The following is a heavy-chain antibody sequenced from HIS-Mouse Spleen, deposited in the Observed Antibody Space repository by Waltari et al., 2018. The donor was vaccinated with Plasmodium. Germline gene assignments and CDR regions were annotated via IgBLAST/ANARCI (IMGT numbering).Heavy chain of an antibody. CDR1: GFSLSTSGMC. CDR2: IDWEYDK. D-gene: IGHD6-6*01. J-gene: IGHJ4*02. V-gene: IGHV2-70*15. CDR3: ARHKKRGQLVRGYFDY. Sequence: QVTLRESGPALVKPTQTLTLTCTFSGFSLSTSGMCVSWIRQPPGKALEWLARIDWEYDKYYSTSLKTRLTIPKDTPKNQVVLTMTNMDPVDTATYYCARHKKRGQLVRGYFDYWGQGTLVTVSS.